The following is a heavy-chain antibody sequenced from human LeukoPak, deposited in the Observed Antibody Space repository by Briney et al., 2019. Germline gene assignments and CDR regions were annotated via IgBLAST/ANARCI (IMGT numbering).Heavy chain of an antibody. CDR1: GFTFSSYW. CDR2: INSDGSST. Sequence: GGPLRLSCAASGFTFSSYWIQWVRQPPGKGRVWVSRINSDGSSTTYADSVKGRFTISRDNPKNTLYLQMNSLRAEDTAVYYCARDGVSSWPYYYYYYMDVWGKGTTVTVSS. D-gene: IGHD6-13*01. V-gene: IGHV3-74*01. J-gene: IGHJ6*03. CDR3: ARDGVSSWPYYYYYYMDV.